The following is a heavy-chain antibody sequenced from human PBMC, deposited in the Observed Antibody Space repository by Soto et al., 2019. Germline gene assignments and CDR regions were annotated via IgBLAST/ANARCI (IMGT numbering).Heavy chain of an antibody. J-gene: IGHJ4*02. D-gene: IGHD2-15*01. CDR1: GFTFTSSA. V-gene: IGHV1-58*02. Sequence: SVKVSCKASGFTFTSSAMQWVRQARGQRLEWIGWIVAGSGNTNYAQKFQERVTITRDMSTSTAYMELSSLRSEDTAVYYCAASVDCSGGSCAPYFDYWGQGTLVTVSS. CDR2: IVAGSGNT. CDR3: AASVDCSGGSCAPYFDY.